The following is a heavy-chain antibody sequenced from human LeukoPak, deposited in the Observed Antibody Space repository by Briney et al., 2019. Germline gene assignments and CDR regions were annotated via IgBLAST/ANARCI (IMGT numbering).Heavy chain of an antibody. Sequence: SGGSLRLSCAASGFTVSTNYMSWVRQAPGRGLKWVSVIYSGGGSTFYADSVKGRFTISRDNSKNTLYLQMNSLRAEDTAVYYCAREVYYGSGRRFDYWGQGTLVTVSS. D-gene: IGHD3-10*01. V-gene: IGHV3-53*01. CDR3: AREVYYGSGRRFDY. CDR1: GFTVSTNY. J-gene: IGHJ4*02. CDR2: IYSGGGST.